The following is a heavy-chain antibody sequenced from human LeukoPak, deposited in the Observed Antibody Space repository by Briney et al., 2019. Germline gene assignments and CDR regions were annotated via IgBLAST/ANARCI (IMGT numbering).Heavy chain of an antibody. CDR2: INHSGST. CDR3: ARDETTPLPGAY. V-gene: IGHV4-34*01. CDR1: GGSFSGYY. Sequence: SETLSLTCAVYGGSFSGYYWSWIRQPPGKGLEWIGEINHSGSTNYNPSLKSRVTISVDTSKNQFSLKLSPVTAADTAVYYCARDETTPLPGAYWGQGTLVTVSS. J-gene: IGHJ4*02. D-gene: IGHD4-17*01.